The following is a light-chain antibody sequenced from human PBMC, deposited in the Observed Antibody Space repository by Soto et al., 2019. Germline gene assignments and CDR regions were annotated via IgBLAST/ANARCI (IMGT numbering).Light chain of an antibody. CDR2: DVS. V-gene: IGLV2-14*03. J-gene: IGLJ1*01. CDR1: SSDVGGYNY. Sequence: QSVLTQPASVSGSPGQSITISCTGTSSDVGGYNYVSWYQQHPGEAPKLIIYDVSDRPSGVSNRFSASKSGNTASLTISGLQPEDEADYYCCSYTSSSTPWGFGTGTKLTVL. CDR3: CSYTSSSTPWG.